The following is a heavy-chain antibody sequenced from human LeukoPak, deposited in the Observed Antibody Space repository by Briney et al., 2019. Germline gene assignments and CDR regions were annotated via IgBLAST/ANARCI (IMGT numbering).Heavy chain of an antibody. D-gene: IGHD2-21*02. Sequence: SQTLSLTCTVSGASISSGSNSWGWIRQPAGKGLEWIGRIYTSGSTNYNPSLKSRVTMSVDTSKNQFSLKLSSVTAVDTAVYYCAKMTIHGDSVLWGQGSLVTVSS. CDR1: GASISSGSNS. CDR3: AKMTIHGDSVL. J-gene: IGHJ4*02. CDR2: IYTSGST. V-gene: IGHV4-61*02.